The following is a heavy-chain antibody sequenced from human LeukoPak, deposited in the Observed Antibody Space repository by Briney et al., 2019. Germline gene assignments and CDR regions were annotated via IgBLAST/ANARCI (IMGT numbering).Heavy chain of an antibody. V-gene: IGHV4-39*01. Sequence: SETLSLTCTVSGVSISSSSYHWGWIRQPPGKGLEWIASIYYSGSTYYSPSLKSRVTISVDTSRNQFSLKMSSVIAADTAVYYCASLLTYFDYWGQGTLVTVSS. CDR3: ASLLTYFDY. J-gene: IGHJ4*02. D-gene: IGHD3-9*01. CDR1: GVSISSSSYH. CDR2: IYYSGST.